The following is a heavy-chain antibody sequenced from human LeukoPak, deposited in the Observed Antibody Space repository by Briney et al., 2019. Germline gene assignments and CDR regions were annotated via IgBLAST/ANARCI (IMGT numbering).Heavy chain of an antibody. D-gene: IGHD5-18*01. Sequence: GGSLRLSCAASGFTFSSHGMHWVRQAPGKGLEWVAVIWYAGSNKYYADSVKGRFTISRDNSKNTLYLQMNSLRAEDTAVYYCARNDKGNSYGYSIDYWGQGTLVTVSS. CDR2: IWYAGSNK. V-gene: IGHV3-33*01. J-gene: IGHJ4*02. CDR3: ARNDKGNSYGYSIDY. CDR1: GFTFSSHG.